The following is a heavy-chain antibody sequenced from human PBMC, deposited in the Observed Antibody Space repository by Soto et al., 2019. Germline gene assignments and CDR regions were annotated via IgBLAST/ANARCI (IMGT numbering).Heavy chain of an antibody. CDR3: ARGRFYFSGGSCFNFDY. Sequence: GESLKISCAASGFTFSSYWMSWVRQAPGKGLEWVANIKQDGSEKYYVDSVKGRFTISRDNAKNSLYLQMNSLRAEDTAVYYCARGRFYFSGGSCFNFDYWGQGTLVTVSS. V-gene: IGHV3-7*03. J-gene: IGHJ4*02. D-gene: IGHD2-15*01. CDR1: GFTFSSYW. CDR2: IKQDGSEK.